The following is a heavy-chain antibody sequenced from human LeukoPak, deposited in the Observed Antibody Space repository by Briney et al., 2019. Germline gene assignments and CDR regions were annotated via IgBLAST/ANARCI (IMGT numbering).Heavy chain of an antibody. Sequence: PSETLPLTCTVSGGSISSSSYYWGWIRQPPGKGLEWIGSIYYSGSTYYNPSLKSRVTISVDTSKNQFSLQLNSVTPEDTAVYYCAREATIFRYGVHYYGMDVWGQGTTVTVSS. J-gene: IGHJ6*02. CDR1: GGSISSSSYY. D-gene: IGHD3-3*01. CDR3: AREATIFRYGVHYYGMDV. CDR2: IYYSGST. V-gene: IGHV4-39*02.